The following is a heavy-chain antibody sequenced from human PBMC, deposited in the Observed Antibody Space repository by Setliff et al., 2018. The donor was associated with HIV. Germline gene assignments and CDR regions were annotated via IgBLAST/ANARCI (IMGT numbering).Heavy chain of an antibody. CDR3: AREEKLSAVAGTMYYYYAMDV. CDR1: GGSIRSDSYY. D-gene: IGHD6-19*01. J-gene: IGHJ6*02. Sequence: PSETLSLTCTVSGGSIRSDSYYWTWIRQPAGEGLEWIGRIYSSGNTNYNPSLESRVTISVDTSKNQFSLKLSSVTAADTAVYYCAREEKLSAVAGTMYYYYAMDVWGQGT. V-gene: IGHV4-61*02. CDR2: IYSSGNT.